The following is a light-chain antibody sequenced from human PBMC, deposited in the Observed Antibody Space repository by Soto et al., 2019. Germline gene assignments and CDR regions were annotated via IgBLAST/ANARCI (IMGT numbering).Light chain of an antibody. CDR1: QSVSSSD. CDR2: GAS. Sequence: EILLTQSPFSLSLSADESALFSCRHSQSVSSSDLAWYQQKPGQAPRLLIYGASSRATGIPARFSGSGSGTDFTLTISSLEPEDFAVYYCQQRSNWPPITFGQGTRLEIK. J-gene: IGKJ5*01. CDR3: QQRSNWPPIT. V-gene: IGKV3D-20*02.